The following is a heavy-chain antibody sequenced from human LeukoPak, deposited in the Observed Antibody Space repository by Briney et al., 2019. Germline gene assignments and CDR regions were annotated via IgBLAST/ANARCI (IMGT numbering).Heavy chain of an antibody. D-gene: IGHD3-10*01. V-gene: IGHV4-38-2*01. CDR1: GYSISSDYY. J-gene: IGHJ4*02. Sequence: SETLSLTCAVSGYSISSDYYWGWIRQPPGKGLEWIGSIYHSGSTYHNPSLKSRVTISVDTSKNQFSLKLSSVTAADTAVHYCARGRVYYGSGSYYPLDYWGQGTLVTVSS. CDR2: IYHSGST. CDR3: ARGRVYYGSGSYYPLDY.